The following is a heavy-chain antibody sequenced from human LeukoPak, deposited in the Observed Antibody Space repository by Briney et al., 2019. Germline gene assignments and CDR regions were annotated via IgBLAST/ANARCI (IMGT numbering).Heavy chain of an antibody. CDR3: ARVGEHYYFDF. CDR2: TYTSGST. Sequence: SQTLSLTCTVSGGSISSGSYYWSWIRQPAGKGLEWIGRTYTSGSTNYNPSLKSRVTISVDTSKNQFSLKLSSVTAADTAVYYCARVGEHYYFDFWGQGTLVTVSS. CDR1: GGSISSGSYY. D-gene: IGHD1/OR15-1a*01. J-gene: IGHJ4*02. V-gene: IGHV4-61*02.